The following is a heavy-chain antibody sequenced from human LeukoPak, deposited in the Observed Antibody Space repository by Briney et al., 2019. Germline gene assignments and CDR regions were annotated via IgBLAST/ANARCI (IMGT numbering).Heavy chain of an antibody. CDR1: GYTFTSSG. CDR2: ISAYNGNT. V-gene: IGHV1-18*01. J-gene: IGHJ5*02. CDR3: ARDPAPHVVVPAAWFDP. Sequence: GASVKVSCEASGYTFTSSGISWVRQAPGQGLEWMGWISAYNGNTNYAQKLQGRVTMTTDASTSTAYMELRSLRSDDTAVYYCARDPAPHVVVPAAWFDPWGQGTLVTVSS. D-gene: IGHD2-2*01.